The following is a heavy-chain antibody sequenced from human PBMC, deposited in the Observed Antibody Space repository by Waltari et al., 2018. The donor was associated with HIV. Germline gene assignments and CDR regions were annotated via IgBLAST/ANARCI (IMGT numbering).Heavy chain of an antibody. Sequence: EVQLVESGGGSVQPGGSLRLSCAASGFTFTSYWMHWVRQAPGKGLVWVSRINLDGSTTTDADSVKCRFTISRDNAKSTLYLQMSSLRAEDTAMYYCARDFRSPKGDFDYWGQGTLVSVSS. CDR2: INLDGSTT. CDR3: ARDFRSPKGDFDY. CDR1: GFTFTSYW. V-gene: IGHV3-74*01. J-gene: IGHJ4*02. D-gene: IGHD3-16*01.